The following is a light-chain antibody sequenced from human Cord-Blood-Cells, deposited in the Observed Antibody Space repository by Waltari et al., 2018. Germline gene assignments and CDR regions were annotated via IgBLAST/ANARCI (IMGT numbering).Light chain of an antibody. CDR3: GTWDSSLSAWV. CDR2: ENN. J-gene: IGLJ3*02. V-gene: IGLV1-51*02. CDR1: SSNIGNNY. Sequence: QSVLTQPPSVSAAPGQKVTISCSATSSNIGNNYLSWYQQRPGTAPKLLIYENNKRPTGIPDRFSGSKSGTSATLGITGRQTGDEADYYCGTWDSSLSAWVFGGGTKLTVL.